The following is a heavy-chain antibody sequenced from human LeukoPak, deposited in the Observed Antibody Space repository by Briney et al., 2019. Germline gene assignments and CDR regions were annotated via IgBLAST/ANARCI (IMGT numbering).Heavy chain of an antibody. CDR3: ARDSYNWNDYYYGMDV. CDR2: IYYSGST. J-gene: IGHJ6*02. Sequence: SETLSLTCTVSGGSISSSSYYWGWIRQPPGKGLEWIGSIYYSGSTYYNPSLKSRVTISVDTSENQFSLKLSSVTAADTAVYYCARDSYNWNDYYYGMDVWGQGTTVTVSS. V-gene: IGHV4-39*07. D-gene: IGHD1-20*01. CDR1: GGSISSSSYY.